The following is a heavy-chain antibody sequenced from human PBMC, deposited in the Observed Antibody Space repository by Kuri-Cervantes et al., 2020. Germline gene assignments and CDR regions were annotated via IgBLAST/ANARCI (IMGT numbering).Heavy chain of an antibody. Sequence: SETLSLTCTVSGGSISSSSYYWGWVRQPPGKGLEWIGSIYYSGSTYYNPSLKSRVTISVDTSKNQFSLKLSSVTAADTAVYYCASQCGGDCYISYAFDIWGQGTMVIVSS. CDR1: GGSISSSSYY. CDR3: ASQCGGDCYISYAFDI. J-gene: IGHJ3*02. V-gene: IGHV4-39*01. CDR2: IYYSGST. D-gene: IGHD2-21*02.